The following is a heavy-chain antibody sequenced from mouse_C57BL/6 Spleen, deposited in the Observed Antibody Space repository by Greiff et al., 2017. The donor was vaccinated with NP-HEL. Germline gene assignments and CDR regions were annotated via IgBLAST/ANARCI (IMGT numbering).Heavy chain of an antibody. CDR3: ARSDYGSTFAY. CDR2: IYPGSGST. Sequence: VQLQQSGSELVKPGASVKMSCKASGYTFTSYWITWVKQRPGQGLEWIGDIYPGSGSTNYNEKFKSKATLTVDTSSSTAYMQLSSLTSEDSAVYYCARSDYGSTFAYWGQGTLVTVSA. CDR1: GYTFTSYW. V-gene: IGHV1-55*01. J-gene: IGHJ3*01. D-gene: IGHD1-1*01.